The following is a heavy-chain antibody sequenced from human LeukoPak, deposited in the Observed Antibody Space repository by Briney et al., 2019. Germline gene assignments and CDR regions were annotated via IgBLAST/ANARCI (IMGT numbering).Heavy chain of an antibody. CDR2: IRSKTGGGTT. CDR3: AKDRGAAAWVLYFDY. Sequence: GGSLRLSCAASGFSFIDAWMSWVRQAPGKGLEWVGRIRSKTGGGTTDYAAFVKGRFTVSRDTSKNTLYLQMDSLKTEDTAVYFCAKDRGAAAWVLYFDYWGQGTLVTVSS. J-gene: IGHJ4*02. D-gene: IGHD3-10*01. CDR1: GFSFIDAW. V-gene: IGHV3-15*01.